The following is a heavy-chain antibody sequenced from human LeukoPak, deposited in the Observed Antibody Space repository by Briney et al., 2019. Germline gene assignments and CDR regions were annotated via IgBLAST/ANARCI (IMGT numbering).Heavy chain of an antibody. CDR1: GGSFSGYY. CDR3: ARGAVVAANASDI. V-gene: IGHV4-34*01. Sequence: PSETLSLTCAVYGGSFSGYYWSWIRQPPGKGLEWIGEINHSGSTNYNPSLKSRVTISVDTSKNQFSLKLSSVTAADTAVYYRARGAVVAANASDIWGQGTMVTVSS. J-gene: IGHJ3*02. D-gene: IGHD2-15*01. CDR2: INHSGST.